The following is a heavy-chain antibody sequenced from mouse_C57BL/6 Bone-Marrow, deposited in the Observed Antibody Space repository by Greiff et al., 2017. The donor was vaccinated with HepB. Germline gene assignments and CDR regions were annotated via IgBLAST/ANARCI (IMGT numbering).Heavy chain of an antibody. CDR1: GFSFTSYA. V-gene: IGHV2-9-1*01. CDR3: ARIYGSSYYAMDY. CDR2: IWTGGGT. Sequence: QVQLKESGPGLVAPSQSLSITCTVSGFSFTSYAISWVRQPPGKGLEWLGVIWTGGGTNYNSALKSRLSISKDNSKSHVFLKMHSLQTDDTARYYWARIYGSSYYAMDYWGQGTSVTVSS. J-gene: IGHJ4*01. D-gene: IGHD1-1*01.